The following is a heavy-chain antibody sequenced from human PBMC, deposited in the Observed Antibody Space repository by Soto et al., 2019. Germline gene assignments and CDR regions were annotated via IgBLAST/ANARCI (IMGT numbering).Heavy chain of an antibody. CDR2: IYYSGST. J-gene: IGHJ5*02. CDR3: ASRIGYCTNGVCFNWFDP. V-gene: IGHV4-39*01. Sequence: PSETLSLTCTVSGGSISSSSYYWGWIRQPPGKGLEWIGSIYYSGSTYYNPSLKSRVTISVDTSKNQFSLKLSSVTAADTAVYYCASRIGYCTNGVCFNWFDPWGQGTLVTVSS. CDR1: GGSISSSSYY. D-gene: IGHD2-8*01.